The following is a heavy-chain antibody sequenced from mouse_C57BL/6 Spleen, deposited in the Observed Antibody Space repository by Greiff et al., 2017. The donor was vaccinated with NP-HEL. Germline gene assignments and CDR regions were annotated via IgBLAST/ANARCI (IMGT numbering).Heavy chain of an antibody. CDR3: ARSGYPYAMDY. CDR2: IYPGDGDT. V-gene: IGHV1-82*01. J-gene: IGHJ4*01. Sequence: QVQLQQSGPELVKPGASVKISCKASGYAFSSSWMNWVKQRPGKGLEWIGRIYPGDGDTNYNGKFKGKATLTADKSSSTAYMHLSSLTSEDSAVYFCARSGYPYAMDYWGQGTSVTVSS. CDR1: GYAFSSSW. D-gene: IGHD2-2*01.